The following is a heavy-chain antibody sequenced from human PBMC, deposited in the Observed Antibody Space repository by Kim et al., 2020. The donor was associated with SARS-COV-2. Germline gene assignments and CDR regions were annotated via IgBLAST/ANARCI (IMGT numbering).Heavy chain of an antibody. CDR1: GFTFDDYT. J-gene: IGHJ6*02. CDR3: ARASHDYYGMDV. CDR2: ISWDGGST. Sequence: GGSLRLSCAASGFTFDDYTMHWVRQAPGKGLEWVSLISWDGGSTYYADSVKGRFTISRDNSKNSLYLQMNSLRTEDTALYYCARASHDYYGMDVWGQGTTVTVSS. V-gene: IGHV3-43*01.